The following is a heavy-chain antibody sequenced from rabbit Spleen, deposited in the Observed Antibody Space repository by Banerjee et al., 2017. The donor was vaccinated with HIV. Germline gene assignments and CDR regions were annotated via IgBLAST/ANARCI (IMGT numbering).Heavy chain of an antibody. Sequence: QEQLKETGGGLVQPGGSLTLSCKASGFDFSSYYMSWVRQTPGKGLEWIACINVVTGKAVYASWAKGRFTISKTSSTTVTLQMTSLTAADTVTYFCARDLDHIYDDSDYGLNLWGQGTLVT. J-gene: IGHJ4*01. CDR1: GFDFSSYYM. CDR2: INVVTGKA. CDR3: ARDLDHIYDDSDYGLNL. V-gene: IGHV1S45*01. D-gene: IGHD4-2*01.